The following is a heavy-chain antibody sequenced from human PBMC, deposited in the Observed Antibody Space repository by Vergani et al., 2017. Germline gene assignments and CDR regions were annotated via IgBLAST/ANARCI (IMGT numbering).Heavy chain of an antibody. V-gene: IGHV4-61*02. CDR3: ARVRSAAGTNYYYGMDV. Sequence: QVQLQESGPGLVKPSQTLSLTCTVSGGSISSGSYYWSWIRQPAGKGLEWIGRIYTSGSTYYNPSLKSRVTISVDTSKNQFSLKLSSVTAADTAVYYCARVRSAAGTNYYYGMDVWGQGTTVTVSS. CDR2: IYTSGST. CDR1: GGSISSGSYY. D-gene: IGHD6-13*01. J-gene: IGHJ6*02.